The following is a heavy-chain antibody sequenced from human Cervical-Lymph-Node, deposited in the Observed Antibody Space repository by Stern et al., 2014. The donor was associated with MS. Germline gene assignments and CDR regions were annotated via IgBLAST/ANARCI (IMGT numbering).Heavy chain of an antibody. CDR3: VRGGQSYGSPHY. V-gene: IGHV3-48*01. CDR2: ISGSSSTK. J-gene: IGHJ4*02. Sequence: VQLVESGGGLVQPGGSLRLSCAASGFTFDSYSMNWVRQAPGKGLEWISYISGSSSTKYYADSVQGRFIVSRDNAKNSLYLQMNSLRAEDTAVYYCVRGGQSYGSPHYWGQGTLVTVSS. CDR1: GFTFDSYS. D-gene: IGHD5-18*01.